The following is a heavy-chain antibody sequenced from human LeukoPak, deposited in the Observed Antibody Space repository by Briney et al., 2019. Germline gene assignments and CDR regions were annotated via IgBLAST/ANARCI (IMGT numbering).Heavy chain of an antibody. Sequence: GGSLRLSCAVSGFTVSSNYMSWVRQAPGKGLESVSIIYTSGSTYYADSVKGRFIISRDSSKNTIYLQMNSLRAEDTAVYHCTRKPPGFSYGWNYWGRGTPVTVSS. CDR3: TRKPPGFSYGWNY. CDR1: GFTVSSNY. D-gene: IGHD5-18*01. J-gene: IGHJ4*02. V-gene: IGHV3-53*01. CDR2: IYTSGST.